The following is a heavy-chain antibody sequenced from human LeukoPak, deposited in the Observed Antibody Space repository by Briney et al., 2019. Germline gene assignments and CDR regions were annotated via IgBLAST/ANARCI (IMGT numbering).Heavy chain of an antibody. CDR3: GRGLKGSSSGSINF. CDR1: GGSINSGTYY. CDR2: MYTSGST. V-gene: IGHV4-61*02. Sequence: SQTLSLTCTVSGGSINSGTYYWSWIRQPAGKGLEWIGRMYTSGSTNYNPSLERRVTISVNTTTNQLSLKLSYVIPAYTPVYYCGRGLKGSSSGSINFWGRGTVVSV. D-gene: IGHD6-6*01. J-gene: IGHJ4*02.